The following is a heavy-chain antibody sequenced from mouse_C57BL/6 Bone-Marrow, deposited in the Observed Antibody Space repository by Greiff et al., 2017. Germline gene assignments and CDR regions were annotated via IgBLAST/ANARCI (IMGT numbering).Heavy chain of an antibody. D-gene: IGHD2-4*01. CDR1: GFSLTSYG. CDR2: IWGDGST. J-gene: IGHJ4*01. Sequence: VQLVESGPGLVAPSQSLSITCTVSGFSLTSYGVSWVRQPPGQGLEWLGVIWGDGSTNYHSDLISRLSICKDNSKCQVLLKLNSLQTDDTATYYCAKQTADRSMITTRNYAMDYWGQGTSVTVSS. CDR3: AKQTADRSMITTRNYAMDY. V-gene: IGHV2-3*01.